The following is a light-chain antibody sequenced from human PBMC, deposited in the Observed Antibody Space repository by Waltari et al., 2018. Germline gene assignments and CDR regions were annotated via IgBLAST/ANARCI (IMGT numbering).Light chain of an antibody. CDR3: CSYAGTPRVV. V-gene: IGLV2-23*02. Sequence: QSALTQPASVSGSTGQSITIPCTGTNNAIGSYNLVSWYQQHPGKTPKVIISEVNKRPSGVSNRFSGSKSGNTASLTVSWLHPEDEADYYCCSYAGTPRVVFGGGTKLTVL. J-gene: IGLJ2*01. CDR1: NNAIGSYNL. CDR2: EVN.